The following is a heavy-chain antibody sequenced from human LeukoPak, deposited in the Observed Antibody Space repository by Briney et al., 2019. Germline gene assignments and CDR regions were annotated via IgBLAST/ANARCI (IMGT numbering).Heavy chain of an antibody. CDR1: GCTFSSYS. CDR2: ISSSSSYI. J-gene: IGHJ4*02. V-gene: IGHV3-21*01. Sequence: GGSLRLSCAASGCTFSSYSMNWVRQAPGKGLEWVSSISSSSSYIYYADSVKGRFTISRDNAKNSLYLQMNSLRAEDAAVYYCAARRDGYNWIDYWGQGTLVTVSS. CDR3: AARRDGYNWIDY. D-gene: IGHD5-24*01.